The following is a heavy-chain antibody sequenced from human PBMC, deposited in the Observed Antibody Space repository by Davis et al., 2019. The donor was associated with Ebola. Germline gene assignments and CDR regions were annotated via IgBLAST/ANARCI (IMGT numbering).Heavy chain of an antibody. D-gene: IGHD1-26*01. CDR1: GFTLSSYW. CDR2: IKQDGSQK. J-gene: IGHJ4*02. CDR3: AREGELWITFPDY. Sequence: GGSLRLSCAASGFTLSSYWMSWVRQAPGKGLEWVANIKQDGSQKYYIDSVKGRFTISRDNAKNSLFLQMSSLRDDDTAVYYCAREGELWITFPDYWGQGILVAVSS. V-gene: IGHV3-7*03.